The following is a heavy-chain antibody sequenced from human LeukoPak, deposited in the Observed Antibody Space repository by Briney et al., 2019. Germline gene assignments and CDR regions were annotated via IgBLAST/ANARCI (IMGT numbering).Heavy chain of an antibody. V-gene: IGHV3-48*03. CDR2: ISSSGNVI. Sequence: GGSLRPSCVASGFTFSSSEMNWIRQAPREGLEWVSHISSSGNVIYYADSVRGRFTISRNNAKNSLYLQMNSLRAEDTAVYYCARRSRENAFDIWGQGTMVTVSS. CDR1: GFTFSSSE. CDR3: ARRSRENAFDI. J-gene: IGHJ3*02.